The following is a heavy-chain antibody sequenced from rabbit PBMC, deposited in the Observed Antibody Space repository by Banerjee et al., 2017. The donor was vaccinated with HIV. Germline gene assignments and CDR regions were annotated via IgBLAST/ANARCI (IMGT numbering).Heavy chain of an antibody. Sequence: QEQLVESGGGLVQPEGSLTLTCTASGFSFSSGYDMCWVRQAPGKGLEWIGCIYTGSDTTWYASWAKGRFTVSRSTSLDTVTLQMTSLTAADTATYFCARPYSGVAYALNLWGPGTLVTVS. J-gene: IGHJ4*01. CDR1: GFSFSSGYD. D-gene: IGHD6-1*01. CDR2: IYTGSDTT. V-gene: IGHV1S43*01. CDR3: ARPYSGVAYALNL.